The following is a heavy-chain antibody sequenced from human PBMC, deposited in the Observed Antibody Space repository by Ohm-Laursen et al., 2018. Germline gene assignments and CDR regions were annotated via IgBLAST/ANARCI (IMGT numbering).Heavy chain of an antibody. V-gene: IGHV4-59*12. CDR3: ARGPSVAAFDY. D-gene: IGHD6-19*01. Sequence: SQTLSLTCTVSGASMIDYYWNWIRQPPGKGLEWIGYIYYSGSTKYNPSLESRVTMSVDTSKNQFSLKLSSVTAADTAVYYCARGPSVAAFDYWGQGTLVTVSS. CDR1: GASMIDYY. J-gene: IGHJ4*02. CDR2: IYYSGST.